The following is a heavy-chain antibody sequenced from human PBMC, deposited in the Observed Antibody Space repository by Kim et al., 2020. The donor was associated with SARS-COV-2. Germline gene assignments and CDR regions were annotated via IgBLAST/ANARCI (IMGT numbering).Heavy chain of an antibody. V-gene: IGHV1-3*01. D-gene: IGHD3-10*01. J-gene: IGHJ5*02. Sequence: SQKFQGRVTITRDTSASTAYMELSSLRSEDTAVYYCARSIYGSGSYYFDPWGQGTLVTVSS. CDR3: ARSIYGSGSYYFDP.